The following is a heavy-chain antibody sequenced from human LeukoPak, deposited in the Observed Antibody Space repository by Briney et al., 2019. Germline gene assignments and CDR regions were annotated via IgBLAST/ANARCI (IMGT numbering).Heavy chain of an antibody. CDR1: GFTFDDYA. V-gene: IGHV3-9*01. CDR3: AKDYCGGDCYSGWYFDL. D-gene: IGHD2-21*02. CDR2: ISYNSDTI. J-gene: IGHJ2*01. Sequence: PGGSLRLSCAASGFTFDDYAMHWVRQAPGKGLEWVSGISYNSDTIAYADSVKGRFTISRDNAKNSLYLQMKSLRAEDTALYYCAKDYCGGDCYSGWYFDLWGRGTLVTVSS.